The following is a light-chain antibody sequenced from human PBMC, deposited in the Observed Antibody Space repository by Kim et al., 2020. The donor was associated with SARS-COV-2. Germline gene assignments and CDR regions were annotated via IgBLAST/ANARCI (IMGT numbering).Light chain of an antibody. Sequence: IVMTQSPATLSVSPGGRAILSCRASQSVSSKLAWYQQKPGEAPRLLIYDASTRATGIPARFSGSGSGTEFTLTISSLQSEDFAIFYCQQYHNWPETFGQGTKVEI. CDR2: DAS. CDR3: QQYHNWPET. V-gene: IGKV3-15*01. J-gene: IGKJ1*01. CDR1: QSVSSK.